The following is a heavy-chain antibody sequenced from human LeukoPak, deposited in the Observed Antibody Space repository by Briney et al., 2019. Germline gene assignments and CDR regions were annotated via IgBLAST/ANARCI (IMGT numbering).Heavy chain of an antibody. CDR3: ARDGYSSSWQALDY. D-gene: IGHD6-13*01. CDR1: GGSISSYY. J-gene: IGHJ4*02. Sequence: SETLSLTCTVSGGSISSYYWSWIRQPPGKGLEWIGYIYYSGSTNYNPSLKSRVTISVDTSKNQFSLKLSSVTAADTAVYYCARDGYSSSWQALDYWGQGTLVTVSS. V-gene: IGHV4-59*01. CDR2: IYYSGST.